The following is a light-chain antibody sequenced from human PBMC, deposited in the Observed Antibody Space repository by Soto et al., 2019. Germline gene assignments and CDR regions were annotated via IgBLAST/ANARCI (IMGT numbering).Light chain of an antibody. CDR2: EVT. CDR1: SSDVGKYDR. CDR3: SSYTSTSRYV. J-gene: IGLJ1*01. Sequence: QSALTQPPSVSGSPGQSVTISCTGTSSDVGKYDRVSWYQQPPGTAPKLIIYEVTNRPSGVPARFSGSKSGNTASLTISGLQDEDEAAYYCSSYTSTSRYVFGAGTKVTVL. V-gene: IGLV2-18*02.